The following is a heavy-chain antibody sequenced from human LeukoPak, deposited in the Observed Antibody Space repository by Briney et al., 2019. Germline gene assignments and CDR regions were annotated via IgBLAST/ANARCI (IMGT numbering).Heavy chain of an antibody. V-gene: IGHV3-74*01. J-gene: IGHJ4*02. CDR2: IRGDGYDT. CDR1: GFSFIDFW. CDR3: ASDRVLGSGSLDN. Sequence: PGGSLSLSCAASGFSFIDFWMHWVRQPPGKGLVWVSRIRGDGYDTNYADSVEGRFTISRDNARHTLYLQMNSLRADDTAVYYCASDRVLGSGSLDNWGQGTLVTVSS. D-gene: IGHD3-10*01.